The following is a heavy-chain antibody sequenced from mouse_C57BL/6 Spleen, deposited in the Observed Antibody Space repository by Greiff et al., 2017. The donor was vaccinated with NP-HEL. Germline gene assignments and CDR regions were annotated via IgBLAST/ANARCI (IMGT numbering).Heavy chain of an antibody. CDR2: INPGSGGT. D-gene: IGHD1-1*01. J-gene: IGHJ2*01. Sequence: QVQLQQSGAELVRPGTSVKVSCKASGYAFTNYLIEWVKQRPGQGLEWIGVINPGSGGTNYNEKFKGKATLTADKSSSTAYMQLSSLTSEDSAVYFCARSGYYGSSDYWGQGTTLTVSS. CDR3: ARSGYYGSSDY. CDR1: GYAFTNYL. V-gene: IGHV1-54*01.